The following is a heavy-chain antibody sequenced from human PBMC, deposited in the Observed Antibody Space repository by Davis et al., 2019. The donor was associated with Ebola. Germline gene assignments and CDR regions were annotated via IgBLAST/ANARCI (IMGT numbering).Heavy chain of an antibody. J-gene: IGHJ2*01. V-gene: IGHV3-30-3*01. CDR2: ISYDGSNK. CDR1: GFTFSSYA. D-gene: IGHD3-3*01. Sequence: GESLKISCAASGFTFSSYAMHWVRQAPGKGLEWVAVISYDGSNKYYADSVKGRFTISRDNSKNTLYLQMNSLKPGDTAVYYCARVREWDWYFDLRGRGTLVTVSS. CDR3: ARVREWDWYFDL.